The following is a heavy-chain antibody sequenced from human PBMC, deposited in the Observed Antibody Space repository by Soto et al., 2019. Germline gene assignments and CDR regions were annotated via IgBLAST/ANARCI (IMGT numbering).Heavy chain of an antibody. CDR3: ASAYSVVVTAIQKYYYYGMDV. V-gene: IGHV1-3*01. CDR1: GYTFTSYG. D-gene: IGHD2-21*02. J-gene: IGHJ6*02. CDR2: INAGNGNT. Sequence: GASVKVSCKASGYTFTSYGVHWVRQAPGQRLEWMGWINAGNGNTRYSQKFQGRVTINTDKSTSTAYMELSSLRSEDTAVYYCASAYSVVVTAIQKYYYYGMDVWGQGTTVTVSS.